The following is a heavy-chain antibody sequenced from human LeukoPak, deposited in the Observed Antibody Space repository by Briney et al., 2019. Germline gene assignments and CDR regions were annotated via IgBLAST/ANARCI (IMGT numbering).Heavy chain of an antibody. CDR2: ISYDGSNK. J-gene: IGHJ4*02. Sequence: GGSLRLSCAASGFTFSSYGMHWVRQAPGKGLEWVAVISYDGSNKYYADSVKGRFTISRDNSKNTLYLQMNSLRAEDTAVYYCARARLQLWSSYYFDYWGQGTLVTVSS. D-gene: IGHD5-18*01. V-gene: IGHV3-30*03. CDR3: ARARLQLWSSYYFDY. CDR1: GFTFSSYG.